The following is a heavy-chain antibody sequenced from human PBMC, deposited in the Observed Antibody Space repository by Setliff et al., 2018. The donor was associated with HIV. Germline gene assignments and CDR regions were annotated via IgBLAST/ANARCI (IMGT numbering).Heavy chain of an antibody. J-gene: IGHJ3*02. Sequence: LRLSCTASGFTFSSYWMHWVRQAPGKGLVWVSSINSDGGRTTYADSVKGRLTISRDNAKNTLYLQMNSLRAEDTAVYYCARPMEIGRHPVAGQRDAFDIWGQGTMVTVSS. CDR1: GFTFSSYW. CDR3: ARPMEIGRHPVAGQRDAFDI. D-gene: IGHD6-19*01. V-gene: IGHV3-74*03. CDR2: INSDGGRT.